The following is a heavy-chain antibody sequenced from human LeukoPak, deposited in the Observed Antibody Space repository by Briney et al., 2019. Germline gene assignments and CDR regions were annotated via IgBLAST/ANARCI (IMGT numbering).Heavy chain of an antibody. CDR2: ISVYNGNT. Sequence: ASVKVSCKASGYTFTSYRISWVRQAPGQGLEWMGWISVYNGNTNYAQKFQGRVTMTTDTSTNTAYMELRSLRSDDTALFYCAKDSTWIQKSFDYWGQGTLVTVSS. CDR3: AKDSTWIQKSFDY. CDR1: GYTFTSYR. V-gene: IGHV1-18*01. D-gene: IGHD5-18*01. J-gene: IGHJ4*02.